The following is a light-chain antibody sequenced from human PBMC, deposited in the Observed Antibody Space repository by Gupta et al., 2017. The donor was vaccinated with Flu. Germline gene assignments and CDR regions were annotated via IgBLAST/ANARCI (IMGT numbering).Light chain of an antibody. Sequence: SIYNHGSYTVTWYQQLPGTAPKHLICADDQRPSGVPDRFSGSKSCTLASLAISEPQSEDEADYCCAAWDDTLNGLVFGGGTKLTVL. CDR3: AAWDDTLNGLV. J-gene: IGLJ2*01. CDR2: ADD. V-gene: IGLV1-44*01. CDR1: IYNHGSYT.